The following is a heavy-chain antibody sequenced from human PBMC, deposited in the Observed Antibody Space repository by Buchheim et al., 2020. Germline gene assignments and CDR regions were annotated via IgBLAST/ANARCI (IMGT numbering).Heavy chain of an antibody. CDR2: INPSGGST. Sequence: QVQLVQSGAEVKKPGASVKVSRKASGYTFTSYYMHWVRQAPGQGLEWMGIINPSGGSTSYAQKFQGRVTMTRDTSKSTVNMELSSLRSEDTAVYYCARDEGSSSSFRRPSAGFDPWGKGTL. D-gene: IGHD6-6*01. J-gene: IGHJ5*02. CDR3: ARDEGSSSSFRRPSAGFDP. V-gene: IGHV1-46*01. CDR1: GYTFTSYY.